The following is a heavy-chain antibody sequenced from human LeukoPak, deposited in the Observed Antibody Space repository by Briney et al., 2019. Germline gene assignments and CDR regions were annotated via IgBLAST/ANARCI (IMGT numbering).Heavy chain of an antibody. V-gene: IGHV1-8*03. CDR3: ARETNYYDSSGNPYMDV. CDR1: GYTFTSYD. Sequence: ASVKVSCKASGYTFTSYDINWVRQATGQGLEWMGWMNPNSGNTGYAQKFQGRVTITRNTSISTAYMELSSLRSEDTAVYYCARETNYYDSSGNPYMDVWGKGTTVTISS. CDR2: MNPNSGNT. D-gene: IGHD3-22*01. J-gene: IGHJ6*03.